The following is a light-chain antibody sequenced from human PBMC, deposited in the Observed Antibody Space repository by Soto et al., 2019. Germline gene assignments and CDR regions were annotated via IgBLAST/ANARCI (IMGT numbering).Light chain of an antibody. V-gene: IGLV1-44*01. CDR2: TNN. CDR3: AAWDDSLGAYV. Sequence: VLTQPPSASATPGQRVTISCSGSNSNIGTNTVNWYQQLPGTAPRLLIYTNNQRPSGVPQRFSGSKTGTSASLAIGGLQSEDGADYYCAAWDDSLGAYVFGTGTKVTVL. CDR1: NSNIGTNT. J-gene: IGLJ1*01.